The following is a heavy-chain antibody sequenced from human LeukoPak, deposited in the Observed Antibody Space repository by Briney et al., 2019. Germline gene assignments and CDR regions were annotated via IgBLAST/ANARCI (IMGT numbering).Heavy chain of an antibody. J-gene: IGHJ4*02. CDR3: ARSSDYGDYD. CDR2: IYYSGRT. D-gene: IGHD4-17*01. CDR1: GGSVNSGGYY. Sequence: PSQTLSLTCTVSGGSVNSGGYYWTWIRQHPGKGLEWLGYIYYSGRTYYNPSLKSRITISLDTSKNQFSLNLTSVSAADSAFYFCARSSDYGDYDWGQGTLITVSS. V-gene: IGHV4-31*03.